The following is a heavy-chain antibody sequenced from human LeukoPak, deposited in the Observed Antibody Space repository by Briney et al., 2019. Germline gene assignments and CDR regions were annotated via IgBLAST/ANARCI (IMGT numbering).Heavy chain of an antibody. Sequence: EASVKVSCKVSGYTLTELSMHWVRQAPGKGLEWMGGFDPEDGETIYAQKFQGRVTMTEDTSTDTAYMELSSLRSEDTAVYYCATDLGYYYDSLPKSPPQNAFDIWGQGAMVTVSS. V-gene: IGHV1-24*01. CDR3: ATDLGYYYDSLPKSPPQNAFDI. J-gene: IGHJ3*02. CDR2: FDPEDGET. D-gene: IGHD3-22*01. CDR1: GYTLTELS.